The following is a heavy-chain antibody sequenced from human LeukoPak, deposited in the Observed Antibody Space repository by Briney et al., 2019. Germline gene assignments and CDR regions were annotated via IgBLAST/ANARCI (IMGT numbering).Heavy chain of an antibody. V-gene: IGHV5-51*01. D-gene: IGHD3-22*01. CDR3: ARLNMWGYVNYYDSSGQNDY. Sequence: GESLKISCKGSGYSFTSYWIGWVRQMPGKGLEWMGIIYPGDSDTRYSPSFQGQVTISADKSISTAHLQWSSLKASDTAMYYCARLNMWGYVNYYDSSGQNDYWGQGTLVTVSS. CDR1: GYSFTSYW. CDR2: IYPGDSDT. J-gene: IGHJ4*02.